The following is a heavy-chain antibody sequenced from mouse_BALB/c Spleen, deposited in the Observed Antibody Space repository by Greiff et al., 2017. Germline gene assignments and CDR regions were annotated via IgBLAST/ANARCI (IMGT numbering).Heavy chain of an antibody. D-gene: IGHD1-1*01. Sequence: QVQLKESGAGLMKPGASVKISCKATGYTFSSYWIEWVKQRPGHGLEWIGEILPGSGSTNYNEKFKGKATFTADTSSNTAYMQLSSLTSEDSAVYYCARGRVITTVVAPGFADWGEGTLVTVSA. CDR3: ARGRVITTVVAPGFAD. CDR2: ILPGSGST. J-gene: IGHJ3*01. CDR1: GYTFSSYW. V-gene: IGHV1-9*01.